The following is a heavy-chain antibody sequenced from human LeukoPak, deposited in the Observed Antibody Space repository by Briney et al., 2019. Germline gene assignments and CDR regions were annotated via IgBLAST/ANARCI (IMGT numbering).Heavy chain of an antibody. Sequence: PSETLSLTCTVSGGSISSYYWSWIRQPPGKGLEWIGYIYYSGSTNYNPSLKSRVTISVDTSKNQFSLKLSSVTAADTAVYYCARDLVSSGWYEPFDYWGQGTLVTVSS. V-gene: IGHV4-59*01. CDR1: GGSISSYY. CDR3: ARDLVSSGWYEPFDY. D-gene: IGHD6-19*01. J-gene: IGHJ4*02. CDR2: IYYSGST.